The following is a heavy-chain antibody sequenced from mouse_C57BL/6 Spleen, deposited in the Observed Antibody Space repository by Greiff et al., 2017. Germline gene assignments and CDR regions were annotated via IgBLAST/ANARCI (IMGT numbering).Heavy chain of an antibody. D-gene: IGHD2-3*01. CDR1: GFSFNTYA. J-gene: IGHJ2*01. Sequence: EVQRVESGGGLVQPKGSLKLSCAASGFSFNTYAMNWVRQAPGKGLEWVARIRSKSNNYATYYADSVKDRFTISRDDSESMLYLQMNNLKTEDTAMYYCVRLNGYYYFDYWGQGTTLTVSS. CDR3: VRLNGYYYFDY. CDR2: IRSKSNNYAT. V-gene: IGHV10-1*01.